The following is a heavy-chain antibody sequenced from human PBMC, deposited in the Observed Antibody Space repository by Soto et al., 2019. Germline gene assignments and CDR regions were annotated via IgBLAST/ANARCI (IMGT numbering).Heavy chain of an antibody. V-gene: IGHV3-74*01. Sequence: GGSLRLSCAASGFTFSNFRMNWVRQAPGKGPVWVSRINGDGSSTSHADSVKGRFTISRDNAENTLFLQMSSLRAEDTAVYYCARAQPGIDYAFDAWGQGTVVTVSS. J-gene: IGHJ3*01. D-gene: IGHD4-17*01. CDR1: GFTFSNFR. CDR3: ARAQPGIDYAFDA. CDR2: INGDGSST.